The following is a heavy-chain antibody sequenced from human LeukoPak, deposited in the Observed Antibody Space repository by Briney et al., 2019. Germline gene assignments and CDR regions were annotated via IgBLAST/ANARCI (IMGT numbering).Heavy chain of an antibody. CDR3: ARLRGWTYGMDV. CDR1: GFTFSSYQ. CDR2: ISSSGSTI. Sequence: GGSLRLSCAASGFTFSSYQMNWVRQAPGKGLEWVSYISSSGSTIYYADSVKGRFTISRDNAKNSLYLQMNSLRAEDTAVYYCARLRGWTYGMDVWGQGTTVTVSS. D-gene: IGHD6-19*01. J-gene: IGHJ6*02. V-gene: IGHV3-48*03.